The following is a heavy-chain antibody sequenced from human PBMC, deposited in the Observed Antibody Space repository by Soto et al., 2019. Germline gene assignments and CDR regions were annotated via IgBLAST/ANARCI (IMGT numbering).Heavy chain of an antibody. CDR1: GYTFTSYA. V-gene: IGHV1-3*01. J-gene: IGHJ6*02. CDR2: INAGNGNT. Sequence: QVQLVQSGAEVKKPGASVKVSCKASGYTFTSYAMHWVRQAPGQRLEWMGWINAGNGNTKYSQMFQGRVTITRDTSASTVYMELSSRRSEDTAVYYCASSYYYDSSGYSSLYYYYGMDVWGQGTTVTVSS. CDR3: ASSYYYDSSGYSSLYYYYGMDV. D-gene: IGHD3-22*01.